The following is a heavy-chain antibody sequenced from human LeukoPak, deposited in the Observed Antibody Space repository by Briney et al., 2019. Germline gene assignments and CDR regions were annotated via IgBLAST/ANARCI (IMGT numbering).Heavy chain of an antibody. CDR2: IYYSGST. Sequence: PSETLSLTCTVSGGSISSSSYYWGWIRQPPGKGLEWIGSIYYSGSTYYNPSLKSRVTISVDTSKNQFSLKLSSVTAADTAVYYCARHQGGLLWVGELLLWGQGTLVTVSS. D-gene: IGHD3-10*01. CDR3: ARHQGGLLWVGELLL. CDR1: GGSISSSSYY. J-gene: IGHJ4*02. V-gene: IGHV4-39*07.